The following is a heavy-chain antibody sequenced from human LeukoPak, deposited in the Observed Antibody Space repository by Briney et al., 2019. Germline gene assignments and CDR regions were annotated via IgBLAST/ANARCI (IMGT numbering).Heavy chain of an antibody. D-gene: IGHD6-19*01. Sequence: ASVKVSCKASGYTFTSYYMHWVRQAPGQGLEWMGIINPSGGSTSYAQKFQGRVTMTRDTSTSTVYMELSSLRSEDTAVYYCARAGYSSGWYGSSFDYWGQGTLVTVSS. V-gene: IGHV1-46*01. CDR1: GYTFTSYY. J-gene: IGHJ4*02. CDR3: ARAGYSSGWYGSSFDY. CDR2: INPSGGST.